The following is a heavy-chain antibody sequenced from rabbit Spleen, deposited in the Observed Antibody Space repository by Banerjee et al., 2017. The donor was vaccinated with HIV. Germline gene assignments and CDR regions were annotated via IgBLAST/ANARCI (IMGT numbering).Heavy chain of an antibody. CDR1: GFTLSSYYM. J-gene: IGHJ2*01. Sequence: QEQLVESGGGLVQPGGSLKLSCKASGFTLSSYYMTWVRQAPGKGLEWIACINAVTGKAVYASWAKGRFTFSKASSTTVTLQMTSLTAADTATYFCARKKDALDLWGQGTLVTVS. CDR2: INAVTGKA. CDR3: ARKKDALDL. V-gene: IGHV1S45*01.